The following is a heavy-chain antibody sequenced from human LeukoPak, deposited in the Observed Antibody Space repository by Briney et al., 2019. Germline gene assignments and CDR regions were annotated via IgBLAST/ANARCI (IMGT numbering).Heavy chain of an antibody. Sequence: ASVKVSCKASGYIFINYYMHWVRQAPGQGLEWMGLINPNSGDTTYAQRFQDRVTITRDTSISTAYMELTSLSSDDTAMYYCARDLKGGRFPKNWLDPWGQGTLVTVSS. CDR3: ARDLKGGRFPKNWLDP. V-gene: IGHV1-2*02. CDR2: INPNSGDT. D-gene: IGHD3-3*01. CDR1: GYIFINYY. J-gene: IGHJ5*02.